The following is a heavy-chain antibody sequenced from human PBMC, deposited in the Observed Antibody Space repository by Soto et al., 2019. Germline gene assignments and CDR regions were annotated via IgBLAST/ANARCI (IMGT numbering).Heavy chain of an antibody. D-gene: IGHD3-10*01. Sequence: ESLKISCQGSGYSFANYWIAWVRQMPGKGLEWVGVIYPGGSDTRYSPSFRGQVTISADKSISHVYLQWSSLKASDTAMYYCARNRLRQYYYGMDVWGQGTTVTVSS. CDR3: ARNRLRQYYYGMDV. J-gene: IGHJ6*02. CDR1: GYSFANYW. CDR2: IYPGGSDT. V-gene: IGHV5-51*01.